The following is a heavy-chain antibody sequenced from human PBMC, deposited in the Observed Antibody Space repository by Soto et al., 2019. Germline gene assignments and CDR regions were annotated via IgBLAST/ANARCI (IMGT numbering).Heavy chain of an antibody. CDR2: ISDDGNSQ. D-gene: IGHD3-22*01. J-gene: IGHJ1*01. Sequence: DLEESGGGVFQPGTSLRLSCAASGFTFNTYVIHWVRQAPGKGLEWVAGISDDGNSQYYAESVKGRFIISRDNSRSTLNLQMNSQGGEDKAVYHWATEDESSGRPGTFYHWGQGTLVTVSS. V-gene: IGHV3-30-3*01. CDR1: GFTFNTYV. CDR3: ATEDESSGRPGTFYH.